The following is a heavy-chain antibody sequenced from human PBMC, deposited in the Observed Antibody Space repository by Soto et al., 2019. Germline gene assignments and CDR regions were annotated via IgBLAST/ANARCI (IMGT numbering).Heavy chain of an antibody. D-gene: IGHD3-10*01. V-gene: IGHV1-69*13. J-gene: IGHJ3*02. CDR2: IIPIFGTA. CDR1: GGTFSSYA. CDR3: ASIPMVREPPRAFDI. Sequence: ASVKVSCKASGGTFSSYAISWVRQAPGQGLEWMGGIIPIFGTANYAQKFQGRVTITADESTSTAYMELSSLRSEDTAVYYCASIPMVREPPRAFDIWGQGTMVTVSS.